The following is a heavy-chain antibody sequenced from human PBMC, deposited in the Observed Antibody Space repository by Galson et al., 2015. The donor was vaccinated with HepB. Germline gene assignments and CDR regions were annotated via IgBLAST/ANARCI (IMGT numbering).Heavy chain of an antibody. CDR2: ISSSSSYI. J-gene: IGHJ4*02. V-gene: IGHV3-21*04. D-gene: IGHD6-13*01. CDR3: AKDRAAAAGRGDY. CDR1: GFSFSSYT. Sequence: SLRLSCAASGFSFSSYTMNWVRQAPGKGLEWVSSISSSSSYIYYADSLRGRFTISTDNSKNTLYLQMNSLRAEDTAVYYCAKDRAAAAGRGDYWGQGTLVTVSS.